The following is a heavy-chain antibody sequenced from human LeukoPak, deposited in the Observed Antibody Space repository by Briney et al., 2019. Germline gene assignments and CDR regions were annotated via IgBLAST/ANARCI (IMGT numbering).Heavy chain of an antibody. Sequence: GGSLRLSCAASGFTFSGYAMHWVRQAPGKGLEWVAVISYDGSNKYYADSVKGRFTISRDNSKNTLYLQMNSLRAEDTAVYYCARGGTPSPINLYSNYSVLCYFDYWGQGTLVTVSS. CDR2: ISYDGSNK. CDR3: ARGGTPSPINLYSNYSVLCYFDY. V-gene: IGHV3-30-3*01. D-gene: IGHD4-11*01. CDR1: GFTFSGYA. J-gene: IGHJ4*02.